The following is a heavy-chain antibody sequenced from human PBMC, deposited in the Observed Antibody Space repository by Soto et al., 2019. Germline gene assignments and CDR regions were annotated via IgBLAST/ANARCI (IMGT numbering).Heavy chain of an antibody. CDR1: GFIFSSFG. CDR3: VAETYDY. V-gene: IGHV3-30*03. CDR2: ISYDGSNK. J-gene: IGHJ4*02. Sequence: QVPLVESGGGVVQPGRSLRLSCAASGFIFSSFGMHWVRQAPGKGLEWVAVISYDGSNKYYADSVKGRFTISRDNSKNTLYLQMNSLRAEDTAVYYCVAETYDYWGQGTLVTVSS.